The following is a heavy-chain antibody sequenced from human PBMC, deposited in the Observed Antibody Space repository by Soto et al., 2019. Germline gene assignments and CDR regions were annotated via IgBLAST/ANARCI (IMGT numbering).Heavy chain of an antibody. V-gene: IGHV4-34*01. Sequence: PSETLSLTCAVYGGSFSGFYWSWIRLPPGKGLEWIGEINHSGSTNYNPSLKSRVTISVDTSKNQISLKVRSMTVADTAVYYCARETHEAEAGSFDYGAQEPLSTFPS. CDR1: GGSFSGFY. J-gene: IGHJ4*02. CDR3: ARETHEAEAGSFDY. CDR2: INHSGST. D-gene: IGHD6-13*01.